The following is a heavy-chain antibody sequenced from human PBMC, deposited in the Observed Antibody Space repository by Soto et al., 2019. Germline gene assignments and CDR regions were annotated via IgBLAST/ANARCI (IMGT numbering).Heavy chain of an antibody. J-gene: IGHJ4*02. CDR2: ISAYNGNT. Sequence: GXSVKVSCKAPGYTFTSYGISWVRQAPVQGLEWMGRISAYNGNTNYAQKLQGRVTMTTDTSTSTAYMELRSLRSDDTAVYYCARDIVVVTAIPLLDYWGQGTLVTVSS. CDR3: ARDIVVVTAIPLLDY. CDR1: GYTFTSYG. V-gene: IGHV1-18*01. D-gene: IGHD2-21*02.